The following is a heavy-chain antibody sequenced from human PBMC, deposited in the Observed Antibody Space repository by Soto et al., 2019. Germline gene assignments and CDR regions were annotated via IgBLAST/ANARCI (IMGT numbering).Heavy chain of an antibody. Sequence: QVQLQESGPGLVKPSETLSLTCTVSGGSISSYYWSWIRQPPGKGLECIGYIYYSGSTNYNPSLKSRVTISVDTSKNQFSLKLSSVTAADTAVYYCARAMRGSYLRYFDYWGQGTLVTVSS. V-gene: IGHV4-59*01. CDR3: ARAMRGSYLRYFDY. CDR1: GGSISSYY. D-gene: IGHD1-26*01. CDR2: IYYSGST. J-gene: IGHJ4*02.